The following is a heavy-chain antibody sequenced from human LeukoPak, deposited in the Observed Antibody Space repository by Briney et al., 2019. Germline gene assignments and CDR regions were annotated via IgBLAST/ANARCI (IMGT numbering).Heavy chain of an antibody. D-gene: IGHD3-22*01. Sequence: SETLSLTCTVSGGSISSYYWSWIRQHPGKGLEWIGYIYYSGSTNYNPSLMSRVTISVDTSKNQFSLKLSSVTAADTAVYYCAGHYYDSSGYHDAFDIWGQGTMVTVSS. J-gene: IGHJ3*02. CDR2: IYYSGST. V-gene: IGHV4-59*08. CDR1: GGSISSYY. CDR3: AGHYYDSSGYHDAFDI.